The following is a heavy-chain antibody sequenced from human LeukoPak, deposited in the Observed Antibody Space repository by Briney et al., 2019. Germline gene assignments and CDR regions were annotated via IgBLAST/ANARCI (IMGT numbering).Heavy chain of an antibody. V-gene: IGHV3-21*01. D-gene: IGHD4-17*01. CDR1: GFTFSSYS. Sequence: GGSLRLSCAASGFTFSSYSMNWVRQAPGKGLEWVSSISSSSSYIYYADSVKGRFTISRDNAKNSLYLQMNSLRAEDTAVYYCARATVTTVRAFDIWGQGTMVTVSS. CDR2: ISSSSSYI. CDR3: ARATVTTVRAFDI. J-gene: IGHJ3*02.